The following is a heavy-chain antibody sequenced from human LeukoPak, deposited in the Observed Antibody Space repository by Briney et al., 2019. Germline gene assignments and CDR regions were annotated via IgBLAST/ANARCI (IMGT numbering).Heavy chain of an antibody. J-gene: IGHJ4*02. Sequence: GGSLRLSCAASGFTFDDYGMSWVRQAPGKGLEWVSGINWNGGSTGYADSVKGRFTISRDNAKNSLYLQMNSLRAEDTAVYYCARVEYSSSFDYWGQGTLVAVSS. D-gene: IGHD6-6*01. V-gene: IGHV3-20*04. CDR3: ARVEYSSSFDY. CDR1: GFTFDDYG. CDR2: INWNGGST.